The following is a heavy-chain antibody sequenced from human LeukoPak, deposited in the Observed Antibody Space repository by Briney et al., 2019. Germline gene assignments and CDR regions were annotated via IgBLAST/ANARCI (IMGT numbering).Heavy chain of an antibody. V-gene: IGHV4-59*01. CDR1: GGSISSYY. CDR3: ARGAHYYDSSGYYNWFDP. CDR2: IYYSGST. D-gene: IGHD3-22*01. Sequence: SETLSLTCTDSGGSISSYYWSWIRQPPGKGLEWIGYIYYSGSTNYNPSLKSRVTISVDTSKNQFSLKLRSVTAADTAVYYCARGAHYYDSSGYYNWFDPWGQGTLVTVSS. J-gene: IGHJ5*02.